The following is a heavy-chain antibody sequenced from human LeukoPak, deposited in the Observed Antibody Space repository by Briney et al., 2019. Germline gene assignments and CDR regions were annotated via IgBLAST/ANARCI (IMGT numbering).Heavy chain of an antibody. CDR3: ASLSGYFHFDY. D-gene: IGHD3-22*01. CDR1: GFTFSSYW. J-gene: IGHJ4*02. V-gene: IGHV3-73*01. CDR2: IRSKANSYAT. Sequence: GGSLRLSCAASGFTFSSYWMSWVRQAPGKGLEWVGRIRSKANSYATAYAASVKGRFTISRDNSKNTLYLQMNSLRAEDTAVYYCASLSGYFHFDYWGQGTLVTVSS.